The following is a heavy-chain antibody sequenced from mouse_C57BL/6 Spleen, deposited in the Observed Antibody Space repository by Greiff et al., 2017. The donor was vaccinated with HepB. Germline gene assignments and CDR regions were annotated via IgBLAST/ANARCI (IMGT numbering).Heavy chain of an antibody. J-gene: IGHJ4*01. CDR1: GYTFTSYW. Sequence: VQLQQPGAELVKPGASVKMSCKASGYTFTSYWITWVKQRPGQGLEWIGDIYPGSGSTNYNEKFKSKATLTVDTSSSTAYMQLSSLTSEDSAVYYCAREFPHYYGSSLYYAMDYWGQGTSVTVSS. D-gene: IGHD1-1*01. CDR2: IYPGSGST. V-gene: IGHV1-55*01. CDR3: AREFPHYYGSSLYYAMDY.